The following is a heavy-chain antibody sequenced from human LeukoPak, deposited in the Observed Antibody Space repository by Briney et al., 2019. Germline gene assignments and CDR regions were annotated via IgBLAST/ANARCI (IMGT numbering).Heavy chain of an antibody. V-gene: IGHV4-39*07. CDR3: ARDSDEEDY. CDR1: GGSISSSSYY. Sequence: SETLSLTCTVSGGSISSSSYYWGWIRQPPGKGLEWIGSIYYTGSTYYNPSLKSRVTISVDTSKNQFSLKLSSVTAADTAVYYCARDSDEEDYWGQGTLVTVSS. D-gene: IGHD3-10*01. J-gene: IGHJ4*02. CDR2: IYYTGST.